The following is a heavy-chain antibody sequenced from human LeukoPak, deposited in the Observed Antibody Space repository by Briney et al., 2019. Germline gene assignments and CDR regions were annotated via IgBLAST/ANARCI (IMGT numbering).Heavy chain of an antibody. CDR3: ARQTGWFGELYHYYYMDV. D-gene: IGHD3-10*01. CDR1: RYTFTSYD. V-gene: IGHV1-8*01. CDR2: MNPNSGNT. J-gene: IGHJ6*03. Sequence: GASVKVSCKASRYTFTSYDINWVRQATGQGLEWMGWMNPNSGNTGYAQKFQGRVTMTRNTSISTAYMELSSLRYEDTAVYYCARQTGWFGELYHYYYMDVWGKGTTVTVSS.